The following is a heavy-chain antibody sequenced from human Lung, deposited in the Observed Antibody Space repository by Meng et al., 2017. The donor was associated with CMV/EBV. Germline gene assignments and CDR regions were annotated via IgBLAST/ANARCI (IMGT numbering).Heavy chain of an antibody. CDR1: GYTFSRYG. CDR3: AREREELITTVGVSTSSRYGMDV. CDR2: VGGCDGDT. J-gene: IGHJ6*02. Sequence: ASVXVSCKASGYTFSRYGISWVRQAPGQGLEGLGWVGGCDGDTNYALEFRGRVTMTTDTVTNTAYMELRSLTSDDTAVYYCAREREELITTVGVSTSSRYGMDVWGQGTTVTFSS. D-gene: IGHD3-3*01. V-gene: IGHV1-18*01.